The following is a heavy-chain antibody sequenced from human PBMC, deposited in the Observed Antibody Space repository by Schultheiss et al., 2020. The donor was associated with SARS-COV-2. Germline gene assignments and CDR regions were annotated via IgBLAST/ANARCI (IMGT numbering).Heavy chain of an antibody. CDR3: ARTEANTAKFDY. D-gene: IGHD1-26*01. CDR1: GGSISSGDYY. J-gene: IGHJ4*02. V-gene: IGHV4-30-4*01. Sequence: SETLSLTCTVSGGSISSGDYYWSWIRQPPGKGLEWIGYIYYSGSTYYNPSLKSRVTISVDTSKNQFSLKLSSVTAADTAVYYCARTEANTAKFDYWGQGTLVTVSS. CDR2: IYYSGST.